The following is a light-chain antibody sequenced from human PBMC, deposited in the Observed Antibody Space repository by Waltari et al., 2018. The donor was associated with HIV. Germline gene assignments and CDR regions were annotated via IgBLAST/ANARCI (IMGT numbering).Light chain of an antibody. CDR3: QAWDSSSAVV. CDR2: QNN. CDR1: ELGDTY. V-gene: IGLV3-1*01. Sequence: SYELTQPPSLAVSPGQTASITCSGDELGDTYASWYQQKLCQSPVLVIYQNNNGPSGIPAGFSGSNSGATAALTISGTQAVDEVHYYCQAWDSSSAVVFGGGTKLTVL. J-gene: IGLJ3*02.